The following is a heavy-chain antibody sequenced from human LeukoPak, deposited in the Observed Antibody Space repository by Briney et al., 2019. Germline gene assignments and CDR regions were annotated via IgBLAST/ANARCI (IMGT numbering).Heavy chain of an antibody. V-gene: IGHV3-15*01. Sequence: GGSLRLSCAASGFAFSNAWMSWVRQAPGKGLEWVGRIKSKTDGGTTDYAAPVKGRFTISRDDSKNTLYLQMNSLKTEDIAVYYCTTDLYSGSYSPLGYWGQGTLVTVSS. D-gene: IGHD1-26*01. CDR1: GFAFSNAW. CDR2: IKSKTDGGTT. CDR3: TTDLYSGSYSPLGY. J-gene: IGHJ4*02.